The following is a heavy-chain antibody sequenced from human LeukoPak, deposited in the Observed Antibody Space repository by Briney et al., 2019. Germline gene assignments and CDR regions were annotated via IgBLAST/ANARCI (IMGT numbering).Heavy chain of an antibody. Sequence: PSETLSLTCTVSGGSISSYYWSWIRQPPGKGLEWIGYIYYSGGTNYNPSPKSRVTISVDTSKNQFSLQLSSVTAADTAVDYCAREWRELLNWFDLWGQGTLVTVSS. CDR3: AREWRELLNWFDL. CDR1: GGSISSYY. CDR2: IYYSGGT. D-gene: IGHD1-26*01. V-gene: IGHV4-59*01. J-gene: IGHJ5*02.